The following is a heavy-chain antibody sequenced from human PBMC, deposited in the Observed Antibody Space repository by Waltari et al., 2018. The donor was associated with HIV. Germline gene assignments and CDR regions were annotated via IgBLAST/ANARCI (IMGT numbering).Heavy chain of an antibody. J-gene: IGHJ2*01. D-gene: IGHD3-16*01. CDR1: GFTFTIYW. Sequence: EVQLVESGGGLVQPGGSLRLSCAASGFTFTIYWMSWVRQAPGKGVEWVENRKQDGSEKYYVASGTGRFTISRHNAKHSLYLQLNSLRAEHTAVYYCARVRVLGDWYFDPWGRGTLVTVSS. CDR2: RKQDGSEK. CDR3: ARVRVLGDWYFDP. V-gene: IGHV3-7*01.